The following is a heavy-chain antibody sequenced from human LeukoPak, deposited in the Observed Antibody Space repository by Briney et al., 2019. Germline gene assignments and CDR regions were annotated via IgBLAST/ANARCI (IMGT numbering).Heavy chain of an antibody. CDR2: IYSGGST. CDR1: GFTVSSNY. J-gene: IGHJ4*02. D-gene: IGHD6-19*01. Sequence: GESLRLSCAASGFTVSSNYMSWVRQAPGKGLEWVSVIYSGGSTYYADSVKGRFTLSRDNSKNTLYLQMNSLRAEDTAVYYCARDPAGLRYFDYWGQGTLVTVSS. CDR3: ARDPAGLRYFDY. V-gene: IGHV3-53*01.